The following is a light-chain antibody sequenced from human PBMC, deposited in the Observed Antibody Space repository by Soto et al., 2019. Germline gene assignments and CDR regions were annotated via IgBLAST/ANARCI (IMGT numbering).Light chain of an antibody. CDR3: QQYYRSRT. CDR1: QSVLYSSNNKNY. V-gene: IGKV4-1*01. Sequence: DIVMTQSPDSLAVSLGERATINCKSSQSVLYSSNNKNYLAWYQQKPGQPPKLLIYWASTRESGVPDRFTGSGSGTDFTLTXSXLQAEDVAVYYCQQYYRSRTFGQGTKVEIK. CDR2: WAS. J-gene: IGKJ1*01.